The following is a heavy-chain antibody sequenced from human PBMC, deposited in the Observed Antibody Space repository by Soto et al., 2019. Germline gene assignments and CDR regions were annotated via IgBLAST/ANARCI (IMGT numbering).Heavy chain of an antibody. V-gene: IGHV3-53*01. CDR3: ARVDYGDYGWYFDL. CDR1: GFTVTNKY. J-gene: IGHJ2*01. CDR2: IYSGGAT. D-gene: IGHD4-17*01. Sequence: EVRLVESGGGLIQPGGSLRLSCAASGFTVTNKYMTWVRQAPGKGLEWVSIIYSGGATSYADSVKGRFTISRDNSKDILYLQMNSLRAEDTAMYYCARVDYGDYGWYFDLWGRGTLVTVSS.